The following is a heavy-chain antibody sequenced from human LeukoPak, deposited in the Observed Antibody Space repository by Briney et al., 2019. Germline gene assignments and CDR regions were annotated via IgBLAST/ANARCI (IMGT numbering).Heavy chain of an antibody. CDR2: IYSSGTT. Sequence: SETLSLTCAVYGGSFSGYYWSWIRQPPGKGLEWIGYIYSSGTTDYNPSLKSRVTMSVDTSKNQFSLKLSSVTAADTAVYYCARLSSSGQAYFDYWSQGTLVTVSS. V-gene: IGHV4-59*08. D-gene: IGHD3-22*01. CDR3: ARLSSSGQAYFDY. CDR1: GGSFSGYY. J-gene: IGHJ4*02.